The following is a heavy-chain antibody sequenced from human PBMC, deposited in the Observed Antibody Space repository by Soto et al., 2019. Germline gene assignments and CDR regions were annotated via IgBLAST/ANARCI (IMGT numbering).Heavy chain of an antibody. V-gene: IGHV3-15*01. CDR3: TTSAIGLTRDAFDI. CDR2: IKSKTDGGTT. D-gene: IGHD2-2*02. J-gene: IGHJ3*02. CDR1: GFTFSNAW. Sequence: GGSLRLSCAASGFTFSNAWMSWVRQAPGKGLEWVGRIKSKTDGGTTDYAAPVKGRFTISRDDSKNTLYLQMNSLKTEDTAVYYCTTSAIGLTRDAFDIWGQGTMVTVSS.